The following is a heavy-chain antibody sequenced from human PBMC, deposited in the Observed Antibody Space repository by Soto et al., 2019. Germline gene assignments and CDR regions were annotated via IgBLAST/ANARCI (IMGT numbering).Heavy chain of an antibody. J-gene: IGHJ4*02. CDR2: IIPIFGTA. D-gene: IGHD6-13*01. CDR1: GGTFSSYA. Sequence: SVKVSCKASGGTFSSYAISWVRQAPGQGLEWMGGIIPIFGTANYAQKFQGRVTVTADESTSTAYMELSSLRSEDTAVYYCARRDSSWHYFDYWGQGTLVTVSS. CDR3: ARRDSSWHYFDY. V-gene: IGHV1-69*13.